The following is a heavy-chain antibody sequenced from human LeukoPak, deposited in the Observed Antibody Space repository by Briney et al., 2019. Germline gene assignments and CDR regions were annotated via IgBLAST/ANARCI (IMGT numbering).Heavy chain of an antibody. CDR3: ARASSGGSGWDPDY. CDR1: GFTFSSYG. V-gene: IGHV3-33*01. CDR2: IWYDGSNK. D-gene: IGHD6-19*01. J-gene: IGHJ4*02. Sequence: PGRSLRLSCAASGFTFSSYGMHWVRQAPGKGLEWVAVIWYDGSNKYYVDSVKGRFTISRDNSKSTLYLQMNSLRAEDTAVYYCARASSGGSGWDPDYWGQGTLVTVSS.